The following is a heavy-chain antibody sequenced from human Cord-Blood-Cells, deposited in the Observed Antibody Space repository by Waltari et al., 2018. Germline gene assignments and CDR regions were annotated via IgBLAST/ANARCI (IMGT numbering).Heavy chain of an antibody. CDR2: IYYSGST. Sequence: QLQLQESGPGLVKPSETLSLTCTVSGGSISSSSYYWGWIRQPPGKGLEWIGSIYYSGSTYYNPSLKSRVTIYVDTSKNQFSLKLSSVTAADTAVYYCARLDVRFSYYFDYWGQGTLVTVSS. CDR3: ARLDVRFSYYFDY. V-gene: IGHV4-39*01. CDR1: GGSISSSSYY. J-gene: IGHJ4*02. D-gene: IGHD3-10*02.